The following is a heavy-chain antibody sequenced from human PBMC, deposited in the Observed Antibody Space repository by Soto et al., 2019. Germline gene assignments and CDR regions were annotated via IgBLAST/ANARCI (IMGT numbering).Heavy chain of an antibody. CDR3: ARVGYCSSTSCFGYYYGMDV. D-gene: IGHD2-2*01. J-gene: IGHJ6*02. CDR2: IYYSGST. Sequence: SETLSLTCTVSGGSISSGDYYWSWIRQPPGKGLEWIGYIYYSGSTYYNPFLKSRVTISVDTSKNQFSLKLSSVTAADTAVYYCARVGYCSSTSCFGYYYGMDVWGQGTTVTVS. V-gene: IGHV4-30-4*01. CDR1: GGSISSGDYY.